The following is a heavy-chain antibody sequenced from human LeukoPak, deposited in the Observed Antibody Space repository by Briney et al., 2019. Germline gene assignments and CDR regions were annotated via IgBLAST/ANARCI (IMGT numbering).Heavy chain of an antibody. J-gene: IGHJ4*02. V-gene: IGHV4-30-2*01. D-gene: IGHD1-7*01. CDR3: ARPGGGLSNWNYYPFDY. CDR1: GGSISSGGYS. Sequence: PSQTLSLTCAVSGGSISSGGYSWSWIRQPPGKGLEWIGYIYHSGSTYYNPSLKSRVTISVDRSKNQFSLKLSSVTAADTAVYYCARPGGGLSNWNYYPFDYWGQGTLVTVSS. CDR2: IYHSGST.